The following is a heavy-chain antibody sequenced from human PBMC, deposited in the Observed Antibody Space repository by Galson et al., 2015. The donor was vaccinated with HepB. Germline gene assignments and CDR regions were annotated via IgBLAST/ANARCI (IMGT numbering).Heavy chain of an antibody. D-gene: IGHD3-3*01. J-gene: IGHJ6*02. CDR3: TRDANYDFWSGREQTENQIYYYYYYGMDV. CDR2: IRSKAYGGTT. CDR1: GFTFGDYA. Sequence: SLRLSCAASGFTFGDYAMSWFRQAPGKGLEWVGFIRSKAYGGTTEYAASVKGRFTISRDDSKSIAYLQMNSLKTEDTAVYYCTRDANYDFWSGREQTENQIYYYYYYGMDVWGQGTTVTVSS. V-gene: IGHV3-49*03.